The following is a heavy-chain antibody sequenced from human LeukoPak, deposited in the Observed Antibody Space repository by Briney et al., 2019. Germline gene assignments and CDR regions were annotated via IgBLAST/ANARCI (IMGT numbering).Heavy chain of an antibody. Sequence: GGSLRLSCAASGFTFDDCGMSWVRQAPGKGLEWVSGINWNGGSTGYADSVKGRFTISRDNAKNSLYLQMNSLRAEDTALYYCARRFERSWNGNDAFDIWGQGTMVTVSS. J-gene: IGHJ3*02. D-gene: IGHD1-1*01. CDR1: GFTFDDCG. V-gene: IGHV3-20*04. CDR2: INWNGGST. CDR3: ARRFERSWNGNDAFDI.